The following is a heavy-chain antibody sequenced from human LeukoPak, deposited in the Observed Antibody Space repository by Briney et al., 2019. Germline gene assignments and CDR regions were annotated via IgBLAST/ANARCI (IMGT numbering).Heavy chain of an antibody. Sequence: AGGSLRLSCAASGFTFGTYAMSWVRQAPGKGLEWISASSGSGGSTYYADSVKGRFTISRDNSKNTLYLQMNSLRAEDTAVYYCAKIPYSSGWVQNWFDPWGQGTLVTVSS. D-gene: IGHD6-19*01. CDR3: AKIPYSSGWVQNWFDP. V-gene: IGHV3-23*01. J-gene: IGHJ5*02. CDR1: GFTFGTYA. CDR2: SSGSGGST.